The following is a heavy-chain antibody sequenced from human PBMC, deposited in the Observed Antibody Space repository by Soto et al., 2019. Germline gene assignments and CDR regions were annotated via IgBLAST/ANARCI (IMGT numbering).Heavy chain of an antibody. CDR2: IYWDDDK. D-gene: IGHD3-10*01. CDR3: IQSADGSGRLDS. J-gene: IGHJ4*02. V-gene: IGHV2-5*02. Sequence: QITLKESGPTLVKPTQTLSLTCTFSGFSLNTRGVGVGWIRQPPGKALEWLALIYWDDDKRYSPSLQSRLTINKDTSKNQVVLTMTNMDTVDTATYYCIQSADGSGRLDSCGQGTLITVSS. CDR1: GFSLNTRGVG.